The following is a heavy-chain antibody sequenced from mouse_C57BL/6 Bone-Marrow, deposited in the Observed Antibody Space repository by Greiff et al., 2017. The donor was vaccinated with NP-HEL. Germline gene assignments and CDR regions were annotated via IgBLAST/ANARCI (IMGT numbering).Heavy chain of an antibody. CDR1: GYTFTSYW. Sequence: QVQLQQPGAELVKPGASVKLSCKASGYTFTSYWMHWVKQRPGRGLEWIGRIDPNSGGTTYNEKFKSKATLTVDIPSSTAYMQLSSLTSEDSAVYYCARGGDYYGSSYESYWYFDVWGTGTTVTVSS. CDR3: ARGGDYYGSSYESYWYFDV. D-gene: IGHD1-1*01. V-gene: IGHV1-72*01. CDR2: IDPNSGGT. J-gene: IGHJ1*03.